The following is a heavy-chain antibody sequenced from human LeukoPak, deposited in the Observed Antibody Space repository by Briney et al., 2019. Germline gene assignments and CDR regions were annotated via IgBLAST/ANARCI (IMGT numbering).Heavy chain of an antibody. CDR2: ISAYNGNT. V-gene: IGHV1-18*01. D-gene: IGHD6-13*01. CDR1: GYTFTSYG. Sequence: ASVKVSCKASGYTFTSYGISWVRQAPGQGLEWMGWISAYNGNTNYAQKFQGRVTMTRDTSTSTVYMELSSLRSEDTAVYYCASGSSSWYGSYYFDYWGQGTLVTVSS. CDR3: ASGSSSWYGSYYFDY. J-gene: IGHJ4*02.